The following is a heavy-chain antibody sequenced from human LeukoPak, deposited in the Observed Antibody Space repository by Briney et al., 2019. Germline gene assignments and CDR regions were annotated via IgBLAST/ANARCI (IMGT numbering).Heavy chain of an antibody. J-gene: IGHJ4*02. CDR3: ARRRYVAGSDY. V-gene: IGHV3-11*01. Sequence: GGSLRLSCAASGFTFSDYYMSWIRQAPGKGLEWVSYISSDGSNIYYADSVKGRFTISRDNAKNSLYLQMNSLGAEDTAVYHCARRRYVAGSDYWGQGTLVTVSS. CDR2: ISSDGSNI. CDR1: GFTFSDYY. D-gene: IGHD6-19*01.